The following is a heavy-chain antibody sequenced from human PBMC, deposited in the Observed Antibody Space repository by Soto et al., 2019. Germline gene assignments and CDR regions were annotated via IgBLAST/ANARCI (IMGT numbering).Heavy chain of an antibody. D-gene: IGHD1-26*01. CDR1: GFTFSSYS. Sequence: SLRLSCAASGFTFSSYSMNWVRQAPGKGLEWVSYISSSSTIYYADSVKGRFTISRDNAKNSLYLQMNSLRDEDTAVYYCARDRWEHCFDPWGQGTLVTVSS. CDR3: ARDRWEHCFDP. J-gene: IGHJ5*02. V-gene: IGHV3-48*02. CDR2: ISSSSTI.